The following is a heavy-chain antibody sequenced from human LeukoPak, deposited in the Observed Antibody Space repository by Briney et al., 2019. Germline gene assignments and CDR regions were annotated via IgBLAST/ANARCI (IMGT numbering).Heavy chain of an antibody. D-gene: IGHD3-22*01. CDR3: VDPGWYYDSSGYSYYYAMDV. J-gene: IGHJ6*02. V-gene: IGHV3-64D*09. Sequence: PGGSLRLSCSASGLTCSGYGMHWVREAPGKGLEYVSAIVSNGDSTYYADSVKGRFTISRDNAKNTLYLQMSSLRPDDTAVYYCVDPGWYYDSSGYSYYYAMDVWGQGTTVTVSS. CDR2: IVSNGDST. CDR1: GLTCSGYG.